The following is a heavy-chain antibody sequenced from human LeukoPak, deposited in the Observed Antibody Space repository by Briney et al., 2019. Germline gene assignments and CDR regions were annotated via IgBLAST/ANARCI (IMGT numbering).Heavy chain of an antibody. CDR1: GGSISSYY. V-gene: IGHV4-59*08. Sequence: SETLSLTCTVSGGSISSYYWSWIRQPPGKGLEWIGYIYHSGSTNYNPSLKSRVTISVDTSKNQFSLKLSSVTAADTAVYYCARGEYSSSFRLGYWGQGTLVTVSS. J-gene: IGHJ4*02. CDR3: ARGEYSSSFRLGY. CDR2: IYHSGST. D-gene: IGHD6-6*01.